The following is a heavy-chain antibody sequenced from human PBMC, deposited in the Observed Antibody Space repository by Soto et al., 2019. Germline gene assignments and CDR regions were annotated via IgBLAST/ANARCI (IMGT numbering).Heavy chain of an antibody. J-gene: IGHJ6*02. CDR1: GFTFSSYA. V-gene: IGHV3-23*01. CDR2: ISGSGGST. Sequence: PGGSLRLSCAASGFTFSSYAMSWVRQAPGKGLEWVSAISGSGGSTYYADSVKGRFTISRDNSKNTLYLQMNSLRAEDTAVYYCAKDLNDYSNWYYYYGMDVWGQGTTVTVSS. CDR3: AKDLNDYSNWYYYYGMDV. D-gene: IGHD4-4*01.